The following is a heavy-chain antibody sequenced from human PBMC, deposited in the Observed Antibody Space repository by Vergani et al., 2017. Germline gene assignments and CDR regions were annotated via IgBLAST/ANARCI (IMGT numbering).Heavy chain of an antibody. CDR1: GVRFSSYG. CDR3: AKDLGACNSISCSYYMDV. D-gene: IGHD2/OR15-2a*01. CDR2: IWYDGRNK. V-gene: IGHV3-33*06. J-gene: IGHJ6*03. Sequence: QVQLVECGGGVVQPGRSLRLSCAASGVRFSSYGMNWVRQAPGKGLEWVAVIWYDGRNKYYADTVKGRFTISRDNSQNTLKLQMNSLRVDDTALYYCAKDLGACNSISCSYYMDVWGKGTTVTV.